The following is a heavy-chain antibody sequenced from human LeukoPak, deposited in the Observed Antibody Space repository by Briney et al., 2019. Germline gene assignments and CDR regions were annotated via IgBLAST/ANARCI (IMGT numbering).Heavy chain of an antibody. CDR3: AHRGIASRGYYDIFDF. Sequence: SGPTLVKPTQTLTLTCTLSGFSVSTSGVGVGWIRQPPGKALEWLALIYWDDGKRYNPSLKNRVTITKDTSKNQVVLTMTNMDPVDTATYYCAHRGIASRGYYDIFDFWGQGTLVTVSS. D-gene: IGHD3-9*01. V-gene: IGHV2-5*02. CDR1: GFSVSTSGVG. CDR2: IYWDDGK. J-gene: IGHJ4*02.